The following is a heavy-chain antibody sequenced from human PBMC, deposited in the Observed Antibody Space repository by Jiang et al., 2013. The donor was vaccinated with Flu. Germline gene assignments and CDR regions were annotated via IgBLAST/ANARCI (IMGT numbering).Heavy chain of an antibody. J-gene: IGHJ6*02. V-gene: IGHV3-30-3*01. CDR2: ISYDGINE. CDR1: GFTFSDYA. CDR3: ASCTKISCLPARYYYGMDV. D-gene: IGHD2-15*01. Sequence: VQLVESGGGLVQPGGSLRLSCEASGFTFSDYAMHWVRQAPGKGLEWVAAISYDGINEHYADSVKGRFTISRDSSKNTLYLQMNSLRAEDAAVFYCASCTKISCLPARYYYGMDVWGQGTTVTVSS.